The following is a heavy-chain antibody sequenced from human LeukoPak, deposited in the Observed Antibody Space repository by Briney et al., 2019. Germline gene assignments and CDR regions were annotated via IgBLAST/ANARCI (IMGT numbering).Heavy chain of an antibody. CDR2: IYSGGST. J-gene: IGHJ6*02. CDR3: ARDPGPYYYYGMDV. V-gene: IGHV3-66*02. CDR1: GFTVSSNY. Sequence: GGSLRLSCAASGFTVSSNYMSWVRQAPGKGLERVSVIYSGGSTYYADSVKGRFTISRDNSKNTLYLQMNSLRAEDTAVYYCARDPGPYYYYGMDVWGQGTTVTVSS.